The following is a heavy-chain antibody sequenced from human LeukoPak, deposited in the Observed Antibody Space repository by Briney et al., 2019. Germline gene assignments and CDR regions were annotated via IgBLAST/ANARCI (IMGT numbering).Heavy chain of an antibody. D-gene: IGHD2-2*01. Sequence: ASVKVSCKASGYTFTGYYMHWVRQAPGQGLEWMGWINPNSGGTNYAQKFQGRVTMTRDTSISTAYMELSRLRSDGTAVYYCAREGAAAISNYYMDVWGKGTTVTVSS. V-gene: IGHV1-2*02. CDR3: AREGAAAISNYYMDV. CDR1: GYTFTGYY. J-gene: IGHJ6*03. CDR2: INPNSGGT.